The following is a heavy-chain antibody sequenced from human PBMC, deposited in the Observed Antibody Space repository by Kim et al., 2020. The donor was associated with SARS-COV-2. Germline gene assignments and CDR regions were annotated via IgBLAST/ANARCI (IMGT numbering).Heavy chain of an antibody. CDR3: ARWRMTWDSDAFDI. CDR2: IYSGGST. D-gene: IGHD2-8*01. Sequence: GGSLRLSCAASGFTVSSNYMSWVRQAPGKGLEWVSVIYSGGSTYYADSVKGRFTISRHNSKNTLDLQMNSLRAEDTAVYYCARWRMTWDSDAFDIWGQGKMVTVSS. CDR1: GFTVSSNY. V-gene: IGHV3-53*04. J-gene: IGHJ3*02.